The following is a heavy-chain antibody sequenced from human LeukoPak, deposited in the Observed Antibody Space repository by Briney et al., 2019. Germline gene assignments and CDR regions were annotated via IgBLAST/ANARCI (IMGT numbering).Heavy chain of an antibody. CDR3: AKGSYYDSSGSFYFDY. Sequence: PGGSLRLSCAASGFTFSSYSMNWVRQAPGKGLEWVSGNSGSGDNTYYADSVKGRFTISRDNSKNTLYVQVNSLGTEDTAAYYCAKGSYYDSSGSFYFDYWGQGTLVTVSS. CDR2: NSGSGDNT. V-gene: IGHV3-23*01. CDR1: GFTFSSYS. D-gene: IGHD3-22*01. J-gene: IGHJ4*02.